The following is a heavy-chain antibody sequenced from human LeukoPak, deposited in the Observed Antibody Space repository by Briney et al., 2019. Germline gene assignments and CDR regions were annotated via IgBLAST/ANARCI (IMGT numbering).Heavy chain of an antibody. V-gene: IGHV4-38-2*02. Sequence: SETLSLTCTVSGYSINSGYFWGWVRQPPGKGPEWIGSIFHTGDVYYNPSLRSRVTLSIDTSRNQVSLKVTSVTAADTALYYCARVVASTSIDSWGQGILVTVSS. D-gene: IGHD2-15*01. CDR3: ARVVASTSIDS. CDR2: IFHTGDV. J-gene: IGHJ4*02. CDR1: GYSINSGYF.